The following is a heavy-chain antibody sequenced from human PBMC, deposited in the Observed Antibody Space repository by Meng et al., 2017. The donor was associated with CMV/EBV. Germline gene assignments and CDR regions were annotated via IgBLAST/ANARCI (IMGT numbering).Heavy chain of an antibody. J-gene: IGHJ6*02. CDR1: GYTFTSYY. V-gene: IGHV1-46*01. CDR2: INPSGGST. CDR3: ARGHPQGQLAYYYYGMDV. Sequence: ASVKVSCKASGYTFTSYYMHWVRQAPGQGLEWMGIINPSGGSTSYAQKFQGRVTMTRDTSTSTVYMELSILRSEDTAVYYCARGHPQGQLAYYYYGMDVWGQGTTVTVSS. D-gene: IGHD6-6*01.